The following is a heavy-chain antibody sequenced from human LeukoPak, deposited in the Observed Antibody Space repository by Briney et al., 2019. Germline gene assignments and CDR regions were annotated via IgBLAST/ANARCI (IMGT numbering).Heavy chain of an antibody. J-gene: IGHJ6*03. CDR3: ARGGPLGSSWNYYYYYMDV. CDR1: GFTFSSYS. D-gene: IGHD6-13*01. Sequence: RGSLRLSCAASGFTFSSYSMNWVRQAPGKGLEWVSYISSSSSTIYYADSVKGRFTISRDNAKNSLYLQMNSLRAEDTAVYHCARGGPLGSSWNYYYYYMDVWGKGTTVTVSS. V-gene: IGHV3-48*04. CDR2: ISSSSSTI.